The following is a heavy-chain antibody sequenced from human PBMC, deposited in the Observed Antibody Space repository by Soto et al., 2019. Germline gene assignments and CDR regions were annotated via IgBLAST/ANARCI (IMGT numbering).Heavy chain of an antibody. CDR1: GFTLSSYW. CDR2: INSDGSST. V-gene: IGHV3-74*01. D-gene: IGHD3-10*01. J-gene: IGHJ4*02. Sequence: PGGSLRLSCAASGFTLSSYWMHWVRQAPGKGLVWVSRINSDGSSTSYADSVKGRFTISRDNSKNTLYLQMSSLGSEDTAVYYCAKDGSMNRDGHSNYKYWGQGTLVTVSS. CDR3: AKDGSMNRDGHSNYKY.